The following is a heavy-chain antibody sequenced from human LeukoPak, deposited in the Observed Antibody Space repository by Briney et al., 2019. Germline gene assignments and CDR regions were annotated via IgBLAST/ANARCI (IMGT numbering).Heavy chain of an antibody. V-gene: IGHV1-18*01. CDR2: ISAYNGNT. CDR1: GYTFTSYG. CDR3: ARDGEKYSSGWQYYFDY. D-gene: IGHD6-19*01. Sequence: ASVKVSCKASGYTFTSYGISWVRQAPGQWLEWMGWISAYNGNTNYAQKVRGRVTMTTDTSTSTAYMELRRLRSDDTAVYYCARDGEKYSSGWQYYFDYWGQGTLVTVSS. J-gene: IGHJ4*02.